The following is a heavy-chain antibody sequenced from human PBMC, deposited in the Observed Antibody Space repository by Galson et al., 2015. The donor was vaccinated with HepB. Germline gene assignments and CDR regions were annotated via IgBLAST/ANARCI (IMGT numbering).Heavy chain of an antibody. Sequence: SLRLSCAASEFPFSDYYMSWIRQAPGKGLEWVSYINTRSTYTDYADPVKGRFTISRDDARNSLYLQMNSLKTEDTGVYYCSRDQWFHAFDIWGQGTMVTVSS. J-gene: IGHJ3*02. CDR3: SRDQWFHAFDI. V-gene: IGHV3-11*05. D-gene: IGHD2-8*01. CDR1: EFPFSDYY. CDR2: INTRSTYT.